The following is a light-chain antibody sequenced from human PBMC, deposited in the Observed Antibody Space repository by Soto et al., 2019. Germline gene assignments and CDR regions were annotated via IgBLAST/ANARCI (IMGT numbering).Light chain of an antibody. Sequence: DIRMTQSPSTLSGSVGDRVTITCRASQTISSWLAWYQQKPGKAPKLLIYKASTLKSGVPSRFSGSGSGTEFTLTISSLQPDDFATYYCHHYNSYSEAFGQGTKVELK. CDR2: KAS. CDR3: HHYNSYSEA. V-gene: IGKV1-5*03. J-gene: IGKJ1*01. CDR1: QTISSW.